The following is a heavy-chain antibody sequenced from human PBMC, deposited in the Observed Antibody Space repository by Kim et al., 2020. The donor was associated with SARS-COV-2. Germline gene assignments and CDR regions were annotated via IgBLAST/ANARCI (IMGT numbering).Heavy chain of an antibody. D-gene: IGHD4-17*01. CDR1: GGSISSYY. Sequence: SETLSLTCTVSGGSISSYYWSWIRQPPGKGLEWIGYIYYSGSTNYNPSLKSRVTISVDTSKNQFSLKLSSVTAADTAVYYWASLHDYGDYVVDYWGQGTLVTVSS. CDR3: ASLHDYGDYVVDY. CDR2: IYYSGST. J-gene: IGHJ4*02. V-gene: IGHV4-59*01.